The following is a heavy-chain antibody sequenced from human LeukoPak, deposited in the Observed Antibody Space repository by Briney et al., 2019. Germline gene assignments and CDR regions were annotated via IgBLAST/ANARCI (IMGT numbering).Heavy chain of an antibody. J-gene: IGHJ6*02. CDR3: ARDFMTTVTTASEPLNYYYYGMDV. CDR1: GGSISSYY. D-gene: IGHD4-17*01. V-gene: IGHV4-4*07. Sequence: SETLSLTCTVSGGSISSYYWSWIRQPAGKGLEWIGRIYTSGSTNYNPSLTSRVTMSVDTSKNQFSLKLSSVTAADTAVYYCARDFMTTVTTASEPLNYYYYGMDVWGQGTTVTVSS. CDR2: IYTSGST.